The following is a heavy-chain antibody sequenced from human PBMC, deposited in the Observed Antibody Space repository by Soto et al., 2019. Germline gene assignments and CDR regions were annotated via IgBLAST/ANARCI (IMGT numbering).Heavy chain of an antibody. CDR2: INPSGGST. CDR1: GYTFTSYY. Sequence: ASVKVSCKASGYTFTSYYMHWVRQAPGQGLEWMGIINPSGGSTSYAQKFQGRVTMTRDTSTSTVYMELSSLRSEDTAVYYCARDLILGYDILTGYYEGIGYWGQGTLVTVSS. CDR3: ARDLILGYDILTGYYEGIGY. J-gene: IGHJ4*02. V-gene: IGHV1-46*01. D-gene: IGHD3-9*01.